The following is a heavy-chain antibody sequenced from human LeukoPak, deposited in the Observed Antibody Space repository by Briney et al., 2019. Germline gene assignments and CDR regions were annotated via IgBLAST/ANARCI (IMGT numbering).Heavy chain of an antibody. J-gene: IGHJ3*02. CDR1: GFTFSSYS. Sequence: GGSLRLSCAASGFTFSSYSMNWVRQAPGKGLEWVSSISSSSSYIYYADSVKGRFTISRDNAKNSLYLQMNSLRAEDTAVYYCARDSIPPGAFDIWGQGTMVTVSS. CDR2: ISSSSSYI. CDR3: ARDSIPPGAFDI. V-gene: IGHV3-21*01.